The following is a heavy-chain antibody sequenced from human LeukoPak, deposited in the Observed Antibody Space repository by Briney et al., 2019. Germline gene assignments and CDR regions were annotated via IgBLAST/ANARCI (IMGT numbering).Heavy chain of an antibody. D-gene: IGHD5-12*01. V-gene: IGHV3-9*01. J-gene: IGHJ3*02. Sequence: GGSLRLSCAASGFTFDDYAMHWVRQAPGKGLEWVSGISWNSGSIGYADSVKGRFTISRDNAKNSLYLQMNSLRAEDTALYYCAKDIREWLGAFDIWGQGTMVNVS. CDR3: AKDIREWLGAFDI. CDR1: GFTFDDYA. CDR2: ISWNSGSI.